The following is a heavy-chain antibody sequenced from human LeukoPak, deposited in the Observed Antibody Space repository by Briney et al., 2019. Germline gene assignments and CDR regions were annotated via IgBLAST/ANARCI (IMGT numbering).Heavy chain of an antibody. CDR3: ARDVRYFDWFSDAFDI. CDR2: INAGNGNT. D-gene: IGHD3-9*01. V-gene: IGHV1-3*01. J-gene: IGHJ3*02. CDR1: GYTFTSYA. Sequence: AASVKVSCKASGYTFTSYAMHWVRQAPGQRLEWMGWINAGNGNTKYSQKFQGRVTITRDTSASTAYMELSSLRSEDTAVYYCARDVRYFDWFSDAFDIWGQGTMVTVSS.